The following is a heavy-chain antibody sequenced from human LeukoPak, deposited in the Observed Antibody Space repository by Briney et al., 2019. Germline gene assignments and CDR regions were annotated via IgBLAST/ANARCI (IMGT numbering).Heavy chain of an antibody. J-gene: IGHJ4*02. CDR3: AKDPYVLRYFDWSAFDY. V-gene: IGHV3-48*01. D-gene: IGHD3-9*01. CDR2: ISSSSSTI. CDR1: GFTFSSYS. Sequence: PGRSLRLSCAASGFTFSSYSMNWVRQAPGKGLEWVSYISSSSSTIYYADSVKGRFTISRDNSKNTLYLQMNSLRAEDTAVYYCAKDPYVLRYFDWSAFDYWGQGTLVTVSS.